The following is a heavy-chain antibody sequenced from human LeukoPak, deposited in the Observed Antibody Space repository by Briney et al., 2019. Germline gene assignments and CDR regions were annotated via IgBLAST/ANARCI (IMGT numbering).Heavy chain of an antibody. J-gene: IGHJ4*02. CDR3: AKASGYSSGPGNY. CDR2: ISWNSGSI. Sequence: GGSLRLSCAASGFTFDDYAMHWVRQAPGKGLEWVSGISWNSGSIGYADSVEGRFTISRDNAKNSLYLQMNSLRAEDTALYYCAKASGYSSGPGNYWGQGTLVTVSS. CDR1: GFTFDDYA. V-gene: IGHV3-9*01. D-gene: IGHD6-19*01.